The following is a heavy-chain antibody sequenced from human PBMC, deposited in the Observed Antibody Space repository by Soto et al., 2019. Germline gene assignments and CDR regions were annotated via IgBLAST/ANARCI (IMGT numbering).Heavy chain of an antibody. V-gene: IGHV4-39*01. Sequence: PLETLSLTCTVSGAYISSRSYYWGWIRQPPGKGLEWIGSIHYSGSTYYNPSLKSRVTISVDTSKNQFSLKLSSVTAADTAVYYCARHADVSNFDYWGQGTLVTVSS. CDR3: ARHADVSNFDY. CDR1: GAYISSRSYY. J-gene: IGHJ4*02. CDR2: IHYSGST.